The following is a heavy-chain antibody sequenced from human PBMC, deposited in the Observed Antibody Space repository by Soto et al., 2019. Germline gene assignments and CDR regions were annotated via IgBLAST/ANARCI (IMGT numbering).Heavy chain of an antibody. J-gene: IGHJ4*02. V-gene: IGHV3-23*01. D-gene: IGHD3-3*01. Sequence: PGGSLRLSCAASGFMFSNYAMSWVRQTPGKGLEWVSVISGGGVSTYYADSVKGRFTISRDNSKNTVYLQMNSLRAEDTAVYYCAKLGAFGVVIAYYFDFWGQGALVTVSS. CDR3: AKLGAFGVVIAYYFDF. CDR1: GFMFSNYA. CDR2: ISGGGVST.